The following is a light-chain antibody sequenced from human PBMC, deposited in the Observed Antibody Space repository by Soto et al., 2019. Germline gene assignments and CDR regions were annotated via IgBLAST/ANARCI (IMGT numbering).Light chain of an antibody. V-gene: IGKV1-5*01. Sequence: DIQMTQSPSTLSASVGDRVTITCRASQSVVTWLAWYQQKPGKAPDLLIYDGSSLKTGVPSRFSGSGSGKKFPLTIRSLRLDVFATYYCKQNNVYSPRTSGKGTKGEI. CDR1: QSVVTW. CDR2: DGS. CDR3: KQNNVYSPRT. J-gene: IGKJ1*01.